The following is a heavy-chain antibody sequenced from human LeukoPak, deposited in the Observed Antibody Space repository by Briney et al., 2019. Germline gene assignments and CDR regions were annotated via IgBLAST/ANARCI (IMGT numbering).Heavy chain of an antibody. Sequence: GGSLRLSWAASGFTFSSQWMGWVRQAPGKGPGWVANIKQHGSEKDYVDSVKGRFTISRDNANNSLYLQMNSLRAEDTAVYYCARENHYSNYEFDYWGQGTLVTVSS. CDR2: IKQHGSEK. D-gene: IGHD4-11*01. CDR1: GFTFSSQW. J-gene: IGHJ4*02. V-gene: IGHV3-7*01. CDR3: ARENHYSNYEFDY.